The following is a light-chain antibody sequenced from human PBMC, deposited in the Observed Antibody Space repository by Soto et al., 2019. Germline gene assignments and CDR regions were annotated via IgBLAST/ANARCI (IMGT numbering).Light chain of an antibody. V-gene: IGKV3-20*01. CDR3: QQYGSSFT. Sequence: EIVLTQSPGTLSLSPGEGATLSCRASQNVNNNYLAWYQQKPGQAPRLLIYGTSSRAAGIQDRFSGSGSGTDFTLTISILESEDFAVYYCQQYGSSFTFGPGTKVDIK. CDR2: GTS. J-gene: IGKJ3*01. CDR1: QNVNNNY.